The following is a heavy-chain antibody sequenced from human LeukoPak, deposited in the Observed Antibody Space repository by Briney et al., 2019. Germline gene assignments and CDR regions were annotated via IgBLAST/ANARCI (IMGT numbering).Heavy chain of an antibody. CDR3: AYDPGGSFYYMDV. CDR2: IYWNDDT. J-gene: IGHJ6*03. Sequence: SGPALVEPTQALTLTCDLSGFSLNTSGVGVGWIRQPPGKALEWLALIYWNDDTRYNPSLKNRLAITKDTSKNQVFLTVTYMDPVDTATYYCAYDPGGSFYYMDVWGQGTTVAVSS. D-gene: IGHD3-10*01. CDR1: GFSLNTSGVG. V-gene: IGHV2-5*01.